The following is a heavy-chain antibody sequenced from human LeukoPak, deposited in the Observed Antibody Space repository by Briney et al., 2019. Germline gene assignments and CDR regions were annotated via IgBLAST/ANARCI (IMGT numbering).Heavy chain of an antibody. CDR1: GFTFTDYF. Sequence: GGSLRLSCVASGFTFTDYFMSWVRQAPGKGLEWVASIKHNGGEKYYVDSVKGRFTISRDNAKNSPYLEMSSLRVEDTAVYYCARDRGWRTSGYYLYHFDYWGQGTLVTFAS. CDR3: ARDRGWRTSGYYLYHFDY. CDR2: IKHNGGEK. V-gene: IGHV3-7*01. J-gene: IGHJ4*02. D-gene: IGHD3-22*01.